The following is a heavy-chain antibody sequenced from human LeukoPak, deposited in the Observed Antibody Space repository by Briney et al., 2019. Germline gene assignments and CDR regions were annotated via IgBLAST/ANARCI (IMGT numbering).Heavy chain of an antibody. V-gene: IGHV3-23*01. Sequence: GGSLRLSCAASGFTFNNYAMSWVRQAPGKGLEWVSGLSGSGFTTYYADSVNGRFTISRDNSKNTVYLQMNSLRAEDTAVYYCAKENTQWELLKGSDYWGRGTLVTVSS. J-gene: IGHJ4*02. CDR3: AKENTQWELLKGSDY. D-gene: IGHD1-26*01. CDR2: LSGSGFTT. CDR1: GFTFNNYA.